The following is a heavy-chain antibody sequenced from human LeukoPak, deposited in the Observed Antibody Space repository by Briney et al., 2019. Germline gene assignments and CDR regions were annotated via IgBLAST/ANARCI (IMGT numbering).Heavy chain of an antibody. Sequence: PGGSLRLSCEASGFNSNINSMHWVRQAPGKGLVWVSRINPAGTATDYADSVRGRFTISRDNAKNTLFLQMNSLRAEDAAVYFCVSHDYDDSYVGGGQGTLVTVSS. D-gene: IGHD4-17*01. V-gene: IGHV3-74*01. CDR3: VSHDYDDSYVG. J-gene: IGHJ4*02. CDR1: GFNSNINS. CDR2: INPAGTAT.